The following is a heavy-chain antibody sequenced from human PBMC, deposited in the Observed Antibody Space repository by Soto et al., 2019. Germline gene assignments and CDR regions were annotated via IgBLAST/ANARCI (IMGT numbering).Heavy chain of an antibody. Sequence: EVQLVESGGGLVQPGGSLRLSCVASGFSLSSYWMSWVRQAPGKGLEWVANIKQDGSKEYYVDSVKGRFTSSRDNAKNSLYLQMNSLRAEDTAVYSCARRVERQGLDYWGQGTLVTVSS. J-gene: IGHJ4*02. CDR3: ARRVERQGLDY. CDR1: GFSLSSYW. D-gene: IGHD6-25*01. CDR2: IKQDGSKE. V-gene: IGHV3-7*02.